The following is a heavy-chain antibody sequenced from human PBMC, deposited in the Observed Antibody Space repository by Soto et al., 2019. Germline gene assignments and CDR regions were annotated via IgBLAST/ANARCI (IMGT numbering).Heavy chain of an antibody. J-gene: IGHJ4*02. V-gene: IGHV3-30-3*01. Sequence: GGSLRLSCAASGFTFSSYAMHWVRQAPGKGLEWVAAISYDGSNKYYADSVKGRFTISRDNSKNTLYLQMNSLRAEDTAVYYCARDRKGLTDYWGQGTLVTVSS. CDR3: ARDRKGLTDY. CDR2: ISYDGSNK. D-gene: IGHD7-27*01. CDR1: GFTFSSYA.